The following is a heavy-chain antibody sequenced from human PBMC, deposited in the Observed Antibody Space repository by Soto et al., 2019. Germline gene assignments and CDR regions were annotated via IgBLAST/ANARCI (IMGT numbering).Heavy chain of an antibody. CDR2: ISYDGSNK. J-gene: IGHJ4*02. Sequence: QVQLVESGGGVVQPGRSLRLSCAASGFTFSSYAMHWVRQAPGKGLEWVAVISYDGSNKYYADSVKGRFTISRDNSKNTLYLQRNSLRAEDTAVYYCARGRGRGDDSSGYYSYFDYWGQGTLVTVSS. CDR3: ARGRGRGDDSSGYYSYFDY. D-gene: IGHD3-22*01. V-gene: IGHV3-30-3*01. CDR1: GFTFSSYA.